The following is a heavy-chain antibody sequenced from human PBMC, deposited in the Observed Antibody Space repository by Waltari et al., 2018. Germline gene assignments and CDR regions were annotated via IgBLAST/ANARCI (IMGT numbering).Heavy chain of an antibody. D-gene: IGHD4-17*01. V-gene: IGHV1-18*04. CDR3: ARGAPYGDYLPCDY. CDR2: VSPYNGDT. Sequence: QVQLVQSGAEVEKPGASVKVSCKAIGYTFTRYGISWVRQAPGQGLEWMGWVSPYNGDTDYAQKFQGRVTMATDTFMNTAYMELRSLRPDDTTVYYCARGAPYGDYLPCDYWGQGTLVTVSS. J-gene: IGHJ4*02. CDR1: GYTFTRYG.